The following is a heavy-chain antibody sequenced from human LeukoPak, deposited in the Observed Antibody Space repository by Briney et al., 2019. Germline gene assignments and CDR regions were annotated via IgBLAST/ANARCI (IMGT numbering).Heavy chain of an antibody. CDR3: ATGYYGSGRRAYYGMDV. V-gene: IGHV1-24*01. J-gene: IGHJ6*04. Sequence: ASVKVSCKVSGYSLTELSMHWVRQAPGKGLEWMGGFDPEDGGTYYAQKFQGRVTMTEDTATGTAYMELSSLRSEDTAVYHCATGYYGSGRRAYYGMDVWGKGTTVTVSS. CDR1: GYSLTELS. D-gene: IGHD3-10*01. CDR2: FDPEDGGT.